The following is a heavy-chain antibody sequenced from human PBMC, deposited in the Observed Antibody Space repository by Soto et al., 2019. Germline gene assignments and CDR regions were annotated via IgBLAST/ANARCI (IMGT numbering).Heavy chain of an antibody. V-gene: IGHV3-23*01. Sequence: PGGSLRLSCAASGFTFSSYAMSWVRQAPGKGLEWVSAISGSGGSTYYADSVKGRFTISRDNSKNTLYLQMNSLKTEDTAVYYCTRGAPPRYYGDYSPSDYWGQGTLVTVSS. CDR3: TRGAPPRYYGDYSPSDY. CDR2: ISGSGGST. CDR1: GFTFSSYA. D-gene: IGHD4-17*01. J-gene: IGHJ4*02.